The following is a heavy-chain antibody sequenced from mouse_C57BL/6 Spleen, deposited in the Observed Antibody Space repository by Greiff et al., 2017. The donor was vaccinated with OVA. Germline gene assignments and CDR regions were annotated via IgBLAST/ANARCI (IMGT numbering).Heavy chain of an antibody. CDR1: GYTFTSYW. CDR2: IDPSDSYT. V-gene: IGHV1-69*01. D-gene: IGHD1-1*01. CDR3: ARSPYYCGSSYSDR. Sequence: VQLQQPGAELVMPGASVKLSCKASGYTFTSYWMYWVKQRPGQGLEWIGEIDPSDSYTNYNQKFKGKSTLTVDKSSSTPYMQLSSLTSEDAAVNYGARSPYYCGSSYSDRWGQGTTLTVSS. J-gene: IGHJ2*01.